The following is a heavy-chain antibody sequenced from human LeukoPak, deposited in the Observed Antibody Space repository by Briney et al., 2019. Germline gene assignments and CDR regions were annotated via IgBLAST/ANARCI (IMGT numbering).Heavy chain of an antibody. D-gene: IGHD2-2*01. Sequence: PGRSLRLSCAASGFTFSSYAMHWVRQAPGKGLEWVAVISYDGSNKYYADSVKGRFTISSDNSKNTLYLQMNSLRAEDTAVYYCARAESGYCSSTSCYVGGGDYWGQGTLVTVSS. CDR3: ARAESGYCSSTSCYVGGGDY. CDR2: ISYDGSNK. CDR1: GFTFSSYA. V-gene: IGHV3-30*04. J-gene: IGHJ4*02.